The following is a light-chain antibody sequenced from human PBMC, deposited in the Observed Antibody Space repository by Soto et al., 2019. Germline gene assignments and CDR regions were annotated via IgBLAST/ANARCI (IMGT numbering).Light chain of an antibody. CDR1: SSNIGAGYD. CDR3: QSSDSSLSRVV. CDR2: GNS. Sequence: QSVLTQPPSVSGAPGQRVTISCTASSSNIGAGYDVHWYQLLPGTAPKLLIYGNSNRPSGVPDRFSGSKSGTSASLAITGLQAYDEADYYCQSSDSSLSRVVFGGGTKVTVL. V-gene: IGLV1-40*01. J-gene: IGLJ2*01.